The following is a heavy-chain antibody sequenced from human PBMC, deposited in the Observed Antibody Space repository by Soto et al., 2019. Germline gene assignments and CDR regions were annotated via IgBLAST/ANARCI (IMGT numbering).Heavy chain of an antibody. J-gene: IGHJ6*02. V-gene: IGHV1-2*02. D-gene: IGHD2-21*02. CDR2: INPYTGGT. CDR3: ATQFHHCGGDCYRGPYFGMDV. Sequence: QVQLVQSGSEVKEPGASVKVSCKASGYTFTGYYVLWVRQAPGQGPECMGWINPYTGGTNYAQKFQGRVTMTRDTSIRTAYMELSELISDDTAVYYCATQFHHCGGDCYRGPYFGMDVWGQGTTVTVSS. CDR1: GYTFTGYY.